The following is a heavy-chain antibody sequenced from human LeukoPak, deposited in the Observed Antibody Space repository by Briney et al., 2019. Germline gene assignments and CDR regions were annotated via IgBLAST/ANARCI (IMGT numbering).Heavy chain of an antibody. J-gene: IGHJ4*02. Sequence: SQTLSLTCAISGYSVSSNSAAWNWIRQSPSRGLEWLGRTYYSSKWYNGYAVSVKSRITVNPDTSKNQFSLKLSTVTAADTAVYYCAKEILGPGYFDYWGQGTLVTVSS. D-gene: IGHD2-15*01. V-gene: IGHV6-1*01. CDR3: AKEILGPGYFDY. CDR2: TYYSSKWYN. CDR1: GYSVSSNSAA.